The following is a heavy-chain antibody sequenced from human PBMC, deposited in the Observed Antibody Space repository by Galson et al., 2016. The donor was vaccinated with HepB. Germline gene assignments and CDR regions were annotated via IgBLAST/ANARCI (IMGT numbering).Heavy chain of an antibody. CDR3: ARRIRLSWLQYHYCDYGMDV. V-gene: IGHV3-21*01. J-gene: IGHJ6*02. CDR2: ISSSFNYI. CDR1: GSTFSGYT. D-gene: IGHD5-24*01. Sequence: SLRLSCAASGSTFSGYTMNWVRQAPGKGLEWVSSISSSFNYIYYADSVKGRFTISRENAKNLLYLQMNSLRAEDTAVYYCARRIRLSWLQYHYCDYGMDVWGQGTTVTVSS.